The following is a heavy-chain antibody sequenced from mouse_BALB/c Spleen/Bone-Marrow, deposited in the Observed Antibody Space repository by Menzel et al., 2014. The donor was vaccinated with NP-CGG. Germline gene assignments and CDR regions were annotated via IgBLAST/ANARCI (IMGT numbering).Heavy chain of an antibody. D-gene: IGHD1-1*01. Sequence: EVKLVESGGDLVKPGGSLKLSCAPSGFTFSNYDLSWVRQTPDKRLEWVAIISSGVSYTYYPDSVKGRFTISRDNAKNTLYLQMSSLKSEDTAMYFCARHNYGYFAMDYWGQGTSVTVSS. CDR2: ISSGVSYT. V-gene: IGHV5-6*01. CDR3: ARHNYGYFAMDY. CDR1: GFTFSNYD. J-gene: IGHJ4*01.